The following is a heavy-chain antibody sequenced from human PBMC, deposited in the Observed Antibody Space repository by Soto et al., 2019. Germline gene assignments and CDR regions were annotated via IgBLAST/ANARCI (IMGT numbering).Heavy chain of an antibody. J-gene: IGHJ4*02. CDR1: GGSISSYY. Sequence: SETLSLTCTVSGGSISSYYWSWIRQPPGKGLEWIGYIYYSGSTNYNPSLKSRVTISVDTSKNQFSLKLSSVTAADTAVYYCARLLTDMSTVTTVDYWGQGTLVTVSS. D-gene: IGHD4-17*01. CDR2: IYYSGST. CDR3: ARLLTDMSTVTTVDY. V-gene: IGHV4-59*08.